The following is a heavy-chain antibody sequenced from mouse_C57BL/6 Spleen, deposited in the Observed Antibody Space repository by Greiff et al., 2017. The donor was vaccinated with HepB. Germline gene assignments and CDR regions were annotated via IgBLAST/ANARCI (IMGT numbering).Heavy chain of an antibody. CDR1: GYTFTSYW. J-gene: IGHJ3*01. Sequence: VQLQQSGAELVMPGASVKLSCKASGYTFTSYWMHWVKQRPGQGLEWIGEIDPSDSYTNYNQKFKGNSTMTVDKSSSTAYMQLSSLTSADSAVYYCARSIEPSWFAYWGQGTLVTVSA. CDR3: ARSIEPSWFAY. V-gene: IGHV1-69*01. CDR2: IDPSDSYT.